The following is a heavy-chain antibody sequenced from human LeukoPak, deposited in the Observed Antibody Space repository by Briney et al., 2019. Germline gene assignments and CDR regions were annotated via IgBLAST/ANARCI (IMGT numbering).Heavy chain of an antibody. CDR2: IYHSGSTIYHSGST. V-gene: IGHV4-59*12. J-gene: IGHJ4*02. Sequence: SETLSLSCTVSGGSIRSDYWGWIRQPPGKGLEWIGYIYHSGSTIYHSGSTNYNPSLKSRVTISVDMSKNQFSLKLSSVTAADTAIYYCARRGSSGWYQAFDLWGQGTLVTVSS. CDR1: GGSIRSDY. CDR3: ARRGSSGWYQAFDL. D-gene: IGHD6-19*01.